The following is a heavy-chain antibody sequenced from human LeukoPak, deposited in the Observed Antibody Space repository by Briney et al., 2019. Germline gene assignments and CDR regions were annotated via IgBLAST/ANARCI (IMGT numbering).Heavy chain of an antibody. D-gene: IGHD3-22*01. J-gene: IGHJ4*02. V-gene: IGHV1-18*01. CDR1: GYTFTNYG. CDR3: ARSHSGSLRAPFDY. CDR2: ISAYSGKT. Sequence: ASVEVSCKTSGYTFTNYGIIWVRQAPGQGLEWMGWISAYSGKTTYAQSVQGRVTMTTDTSSNIAFMEVRSLRFDDTAVYYCARSHSGSLRAPFDYWGQGTLVTVSS.